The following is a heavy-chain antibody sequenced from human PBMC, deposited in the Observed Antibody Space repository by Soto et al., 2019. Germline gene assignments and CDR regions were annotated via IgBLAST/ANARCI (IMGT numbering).Heavy chain of an antibody. V-gene: IGHV4-34*01. CDR2: INPSGGT. J-gene: IGHJ6*02. Sequence: SETLSLTCAVYGGSFSGYYWNWIRQPPGKGLEGIGEINPSGGTNDNPSLNSRVTISVDTSKNQFSLKLSSVTAADTAVYYCARGPAPPFYGMAVWGQGNTVTVSS. D-gene: IGHD2-2*01. CDR1: GGSFSGYY. CDR3: ARGPAPPFYGMAV.